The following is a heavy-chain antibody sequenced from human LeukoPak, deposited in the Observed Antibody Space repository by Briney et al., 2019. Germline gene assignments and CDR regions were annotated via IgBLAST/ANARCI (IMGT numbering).Heavy chain of an antibody. D-gene: IGHD3-22*01. CDR3: ARDIYYDSSGYLRDDY. CDR2: IKSKTDGGTT. V-gene: IGHV3-15*01. CDR1: GFTFSSYG. J-gene: IGHJ4*02. Sequence: GGTLRLSCAASGFTFSSYGMNWVRQAPGKGLEWVGRIKSKTDGGTTDYAAPVKGRFTISRDDSKNTLYLQMNSLRAEDTAVYYCARDIYYDSSGYLRDDYWGQGTLVTVSS.